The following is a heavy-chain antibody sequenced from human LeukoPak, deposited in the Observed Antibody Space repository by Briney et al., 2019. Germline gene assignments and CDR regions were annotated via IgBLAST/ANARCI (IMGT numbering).Heavy chain of an antibody. CDR1: GFTFSNYG. Sequence: GGSLRLSCAASGFTFSNYGMHWVRQAPGKGLEWVAFIRYDGNNKYYADSVKGRFTISRDNAKNSLYLQMNSLRAEDTAVYYCARGGSYFSLDPWGQGILVTVSS. D-gene: IGHD1-26*01. CDR3: ARGGSYFSLDP. J-gene: IGHJ5*02. CDR2: IRYDGNNK. V-gene: IGHV3-30*02.